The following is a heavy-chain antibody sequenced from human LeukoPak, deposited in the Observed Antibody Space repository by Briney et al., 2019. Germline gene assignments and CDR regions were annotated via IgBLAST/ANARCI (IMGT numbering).Heavy chain of an antibody. CDR3: ARGPTYYDPSGSYSEY. V-gene: IGHV3-21*01. Sequence: GGSLRLSCAASGFTFSTYSMNWVRQAPGKGLEWVSSTTSSAGYIYYADSVKGRFTISRDNAKNSLYLQMNSLRAEDTAVYYCARGPTYYDPSGSYSEYWGQGTLVTVSS. CDR2: TTSSAGYI. J-gene: IGHJ4*02. CDR1: GFTFSTYS. D-gene: IGHD3-22*01.